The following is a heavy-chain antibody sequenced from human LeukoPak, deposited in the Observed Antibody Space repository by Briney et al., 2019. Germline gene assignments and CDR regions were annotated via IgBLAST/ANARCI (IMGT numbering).Heavy chain of an antibody. Sequence: ASQTLSLTCTVSGCSISSGDYYWSWIRQPPGQGLEWIGYIYYSGSTYYNPSLKSRVTISVDTSKNQFSLKLSSVTAADTAVYYCARDRITMVRGGPVSWFDPWGQGTLVTVSS. CDR2: IYYSGST. CDR1: GCSISSGDYY. CDR3: ARDRITMVRGGPVSWFDP. D-gene: IGHD3-10*01. J-gene: IGHJ5*02. V-gene: IGHV4-30-4*01.